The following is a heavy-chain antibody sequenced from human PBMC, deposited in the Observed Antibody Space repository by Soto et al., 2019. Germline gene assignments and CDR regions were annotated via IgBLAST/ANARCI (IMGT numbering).Heavy chain of an antibody. D-gene: IGHD3-3*01. CDR3: ARDSWSGDYKGLDS. CDR1: TVTINVHG. V-gene: IGHV3-30*03. CDR2: ISNDGRAQ. J-gene: IGHJ5*01. Sequence: GGSLRLSCTSSTVTINVHGIQWVRQAPGKGLEWVAFISNDGRAQYYADSVKGRFTISRDYSKNTVDLQMNSLRNEETAVYYWARDSWSGDYKGLDSWGQGTLVTVSS.